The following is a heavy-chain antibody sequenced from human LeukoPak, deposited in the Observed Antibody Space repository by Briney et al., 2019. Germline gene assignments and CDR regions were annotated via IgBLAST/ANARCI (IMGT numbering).Heavy chain of an antibody. CDR2: IIPIFGTA. Sequence: ASVKVSCRASGGTFSSYAISWVRQAPGQGLEWMGGIIPIFGTANYAQKFQGRVTITTDESTSTAYMELSSLRSEDTAVYYCARDRKVAAKYDAFDIWGQGTMVTVSS. V-gene: IGHV1-69*05. J-gene: IGHJ3*02. CDR3: ARDRKVAAKYDAFDI. CDR1: GGTFSSYA. D-gene: IGHD2-15*01.